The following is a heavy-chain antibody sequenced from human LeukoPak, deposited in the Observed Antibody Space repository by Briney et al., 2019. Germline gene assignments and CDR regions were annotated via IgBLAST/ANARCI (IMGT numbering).Heavy chain of an antibody. Sequence: GGPLKLSGAASGFPFSKAGRSGVRRATGKGRDCLGRFKSNADGGTTDYAAPVQGRITISRDDSQNTLYLQLDSLKAEDTAVYYCSTYRWQYDSSGYDYWGQGTLVAVSS. CDR2: FKSNADGGTT. CDR3: STYRWQYDSSGYDY. V-gene: IGHV3-15*01. J-gene: IGHJ4*02. CDR1: GFPFSKAG. D-gene: IGHD3-22*01.